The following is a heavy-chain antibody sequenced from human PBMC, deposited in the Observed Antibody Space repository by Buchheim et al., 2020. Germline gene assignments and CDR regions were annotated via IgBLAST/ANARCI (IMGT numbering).Heavy chain of an antibody. D-gene: IGHD3-3*01. CDR1: GFSLSTSGVG. CDR2: IYWDDDK. J-gene: IGHJ4*02. CDR3: AHITIFGVVISRGGGYFDY. V-gene: IGHV2-5*02. Sequence: QITLKESGPTLVKPTQTLTLTCTFSGFSLSTSGVGVGWIRQPPGKALDWLALIYWDDDKRYSPSLKSRLTITKDTSKNQVVLTMTHKDPVDTATYYCAHITIFGVVISRGGGYFDYWGQGTL.